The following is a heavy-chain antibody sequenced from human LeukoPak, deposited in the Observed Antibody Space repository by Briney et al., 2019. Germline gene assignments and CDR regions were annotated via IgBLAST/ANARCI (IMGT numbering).Heavy chain of an antibody. CDR3: ARLNLEAVRGVIGASAKFDY. CDR2: IYYSGST. Sequence: PSETPSLTCTVSGGSISSSSYYWGWIRQPPGKGLEWIGSIYYSGSTYYNPSLKSRVTISVDTSKNQFSLKLSSVTAAGTAVYYCARLNLEAVRGVIGASAKFDYWGQGTLVTVSS. J-gene: IGHJ4*02. CDR1: GGSISSSSYY. D-gene: IGHD3-10*01. V-gene: IGHV4-39*01.